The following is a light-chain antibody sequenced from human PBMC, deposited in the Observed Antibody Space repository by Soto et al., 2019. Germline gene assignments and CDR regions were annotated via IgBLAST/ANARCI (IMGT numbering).Light chain of an antibody. J-gene: IGKJ1*01. Sequence: EIVMTQSPATLSGSPGGRATLSCRASQSVSSNLAWYQQKPGQAPRLLIYGASTRATGIPARFSGSGSGTEFTLTISSLQSEDFAVYYCQQYNNWPPWTFGQGTKVDIK. V-gene: IGKV3-15*01. CDR3: QQYNNWPPWT. CDR2: GAS. CDR1: QSVSSN.